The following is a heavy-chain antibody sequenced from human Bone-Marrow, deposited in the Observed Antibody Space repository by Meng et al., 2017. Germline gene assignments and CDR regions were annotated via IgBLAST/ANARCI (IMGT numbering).Heavy chain of an antibody. Sequence: GESLKISCAASGFTVSSNYMSWVRQAPGKGLEWVSVIYSGGSTYYADSVKGRFTISRDNSKNTLYLQMNSLRAEDTAVYYCARVDWGSGADGAYYYYGMDVWGQGNMVTVSS. V-gene: IGHV3-66*02. CDR3: ARVDWGSGADGAYYYYGMDV. CDR2: IYSGGST. J-gene: IGHJ6*02. D-gene: IGHD3-16*01. CDR1: GFTVSSNY.